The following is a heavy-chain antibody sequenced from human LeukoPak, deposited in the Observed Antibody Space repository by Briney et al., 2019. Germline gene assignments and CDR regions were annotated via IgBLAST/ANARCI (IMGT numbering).Heavy chain of an antibody. V-gene: IGHV1-69*06. J-gene: IGHJ1*01. CDR2: IIPIFGTA. CDR3: ARAMITFGGVIVAYFQH. D-gene: IGHD3-16*02. CDR1: GGTFSSYA. Sequence: ASVTVSCKASGGTFSSYAISWVRQAPGQGLEWMGGIIPIFGTANYAQKFQGRVTITADKSTSTAYMELSSLRSEDTAVYYCARAMITFGGVIVAYFQHWGQGTLVTVSS.